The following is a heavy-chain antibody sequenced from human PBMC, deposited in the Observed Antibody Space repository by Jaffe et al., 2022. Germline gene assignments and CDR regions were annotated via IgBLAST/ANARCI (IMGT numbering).Heavy chain of an antibody. D-gene: IGHD3-3*01. CDR3: AKERGGSLEWLSAFDY. Sequence: EVQLLESGGGLVQPGGSLRLSCAASGFTFSSYAMSWVRQAPGKGLEWVSAISGSGGSTYYADSVKGRFTISRDNSKNTLYLQMNSLRAEDTAVYYCAKERGGSLEWLSAFDYWGQGTLVTVSS. CDR2: ISGSGGST. V-gene: IGHV3-23*01. J-gene: IGHJ4*02. CDR1: GFTFSSYA.